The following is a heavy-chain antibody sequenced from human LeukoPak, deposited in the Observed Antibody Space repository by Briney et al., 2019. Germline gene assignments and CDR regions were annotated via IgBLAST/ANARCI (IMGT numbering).Heavy chain of an antibody. D-gene: IGHD1-26*01. Sequence: SETLSLTCAVYGGSFSGYYWSWIRQPPGKGLEWIGEINRSGSTNYNPSLKSRVTISVDTSKNQFSLKLSSVTAADTAVYYCARGLPSFVWDPDAFDIWGQGTMVTVSS. CDR3: ARGLPSFVWDPDAFDI. CDR2: INRSGST. J-gene: IGHJ3*02. CDR1: GGSFSGYY. V-gene: IGHV4-34*01.